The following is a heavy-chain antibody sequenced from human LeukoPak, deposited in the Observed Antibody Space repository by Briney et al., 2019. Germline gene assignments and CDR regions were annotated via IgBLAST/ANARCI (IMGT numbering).Heavy chain of an antibody. D-gene: IGHD6-19*01. V-gene: IGHV4-59*08. CDR1: GGSISTYY. CDR3: ARHAGGGWYVDF. J-gene: IGHJ4*02. Sequence: SETLSLTCTVSGGSISTYYWSWIRQPPGKRLEWIGYIYYTGSTNYNPSLKSRVTISVDTSKNQFSLNLSSVTAADTAVYYCARHAGGGWYVDFWGQGTLVTVSS. CDR2: IYYTGST.